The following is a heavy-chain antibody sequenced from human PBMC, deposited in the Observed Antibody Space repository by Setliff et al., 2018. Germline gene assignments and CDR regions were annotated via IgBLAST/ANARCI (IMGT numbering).Heavy chain of an antibody. D-gene: IGHD3-10*01. V-gene: IGHV1-69*05. CDR3: ARGTDYHGSGSYWAKDV. Sequence: GASVKVSCKASGGTFSSNGISWVRQAPGQGLEWMGGINPIFGTTTYAQKFQGRVTITTDESTSTAYMDLSSLTSDDTAIYYCARGTDYHGSGSYWAKDVWGKGTTVTVPQ. CDR2: INPIFGTT. J-gene: IGHJ6*04. CDR1: GGTFSSNG.